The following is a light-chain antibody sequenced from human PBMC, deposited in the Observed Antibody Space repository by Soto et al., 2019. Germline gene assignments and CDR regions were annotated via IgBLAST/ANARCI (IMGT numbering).Light chain of an antibody. CDR1: QSVGNF. J-gene: IGKJ2*01. CDR2: STS. Sequence: VLTQSPATLSLSPGDRATLSCRASQSVGNFLAWYQQKPGQAPRLLIFSTSKRTSGIPVRFSGSGSATDFTLTISSLEPEDSAIYYCQRRTNWPPLYTFGQGTKLEV. CDR3: QRRTNWPPLYT. V-gene: IGKV3-11*01.